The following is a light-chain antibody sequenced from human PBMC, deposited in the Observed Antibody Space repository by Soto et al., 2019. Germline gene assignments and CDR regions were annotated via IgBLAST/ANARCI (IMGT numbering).Light chain of an antibody. CDR2: AAS. CDR1: QSVSSN. J-gene: IGKJ5*01. CDR3: QLYGISPH. V-gene: IGKV3-15*01. Sequence: EIVMTQSPATLSVSPGERATLSCRASQSVSSNLAWYQQKPGQAPRLLIYAASTRATGIPARFSGSASGTDFTLTINRLEPEDFAVYYCQLYGISPHFGQGTRLEIK.